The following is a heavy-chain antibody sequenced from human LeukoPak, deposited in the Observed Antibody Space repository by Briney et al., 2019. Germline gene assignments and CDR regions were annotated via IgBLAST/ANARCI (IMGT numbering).Heavy chain of an antibody. J-gene: IGHJ5*02. CDR2: IYYSGST. V-gene: IGHV4-59*01. CDR3: ARVPIGHCSGGSCFRWFDP. Sequence: PSETLSLTCTVSGGSISSYYWSWIRQPPGKGLEWIGYIYYSGSTNYNPSLKSRVTISVDTSKNQFSLKLSSVTAADTAVYYCARVPIGHCSGGSCFRWFDPWGQGTLVTVSS. CDR1: GGSISSYY. D-gene: IGHD2-15*01.